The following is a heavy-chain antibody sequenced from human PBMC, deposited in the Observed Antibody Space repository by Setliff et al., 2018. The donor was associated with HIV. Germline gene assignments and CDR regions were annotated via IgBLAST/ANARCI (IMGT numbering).Heavy chain of an antibody. V-gene: IGHV4-34*01. J-gene: IGHJ3*02. CDR2: INNSGST. CDR3: ARVVTAAAGDAFDI. D-gene: IGHD6-13*01. Sequence: SETLSLTCAVYGGSCSGYYWTWNRQPPGKGLEWNGEINNSGSTNYNPSLKSRVTISVDTSKNQFSLKLRSVTAADTAVYYCARVVTAAAGDAFDIWGQGTMVTVSS. CDR1: GGSCSGYY.